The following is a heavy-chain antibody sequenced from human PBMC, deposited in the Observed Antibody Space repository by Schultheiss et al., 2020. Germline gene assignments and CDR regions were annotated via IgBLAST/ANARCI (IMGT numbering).Heavy chain of an antibody. Sequence: SETLSLTCAVYGGSFSGYYWIWIRQSPGKGLEWIGEINHRGTTNYNPSLKSRVTMSVDTSKKQFSLKLSSVTAADTAVYYCARHWAEYYYDSSGYTPLDYWGQGTLVTVSS. CDR1: GGSFSGYY. D-gene: IGHD3-22*01. CDR3: ARHWAEYYYDSSGYTPLDY. J-gene: IGHJ4*02. CDR2: INHRGTT. V-gene: IGHV4-34*01.